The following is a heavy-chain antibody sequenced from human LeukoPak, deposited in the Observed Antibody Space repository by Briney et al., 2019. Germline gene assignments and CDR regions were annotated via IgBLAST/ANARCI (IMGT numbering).Heavy chain of an antibody. J-gene: IGHJ4*02. CDR2: IQNDGNNK. Sequence: GGSLRLSCAASGITISRSAMDWVRQAPGKGLEWVAFIQNDGNNKKYADSVKGRFTISRDNAKNTLYLQMNSLRAEDTAVYYCARGAQWLVLWGQGTLVTVSS. D-gene: IGHD6-19*01. CDR3: ARGAQWLVL. CDR1: GITISRSA. V-gene: IGHV3-30*02.